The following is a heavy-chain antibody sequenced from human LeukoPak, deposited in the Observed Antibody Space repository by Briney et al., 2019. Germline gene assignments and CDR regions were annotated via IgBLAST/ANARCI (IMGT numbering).Heavy chain of an antibody. CDR2: IYSGGST. J-gene: IGHJ4*02. CDR1: GFTVSSNY. V-gene: IGHV3-53*04. CDR3: ARVGYSNYFDF. D-gene: IGHD4-11*01. Sequence: GGSLRLSVSSPGFTVSSNYWAWVPRAQGNGLKGGSIIYSGGSTYYADSVKGRFTISRHNSENTLYLQMSSLRAEDTAVYYCARVGYSNYFDFWGQGTLVTVSS.